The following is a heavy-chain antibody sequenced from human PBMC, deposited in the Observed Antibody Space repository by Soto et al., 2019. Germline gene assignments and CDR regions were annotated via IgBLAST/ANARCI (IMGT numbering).Heavy chain of an antibody. J-gene: IGHJ1*01. CDR1: GGSISSSSFY. CDR3: ARLQGQAGAFQH. CDR2: IFYSGST. Sequence: QLQLQESGPGLVKSSETLSLTCTVSGGSISSSSFYWDWIRQPPGKGLEWIGSIFYSGSTYYNPFLKGPGPLSFVPSKSRFPLKLTSMAAAGTAHYCWARLQGQAGAFQHWGRGTL. V-gene: IGHV4-39*01. D-gene: IGHD6-19*01.